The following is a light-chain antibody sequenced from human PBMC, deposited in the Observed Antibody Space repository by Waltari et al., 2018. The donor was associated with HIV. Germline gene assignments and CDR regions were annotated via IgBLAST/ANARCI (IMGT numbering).Light chain of an antibody. CDR2: DKD. CDR1: SLRNYF. Sequence: SSELTQDPAVSVALGQTVRITCQGDSLRNYFASWYQQKPGQAPLLVIYDKDNRPSALPDRFSGSFSGNTASLTINGSQAEDEADYYCNSRDSSGSFWVFGGGTKLTVL. CDR3: NSRDSSGSFWV. V-gene: IGLV3-19*01. J-gene: IGLJ3*02.